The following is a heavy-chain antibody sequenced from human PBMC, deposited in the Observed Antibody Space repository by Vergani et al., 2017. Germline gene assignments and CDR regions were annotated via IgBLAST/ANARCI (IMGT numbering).Heavy chain of an antibody. CDR1: GFTFSSYW. CDR2: IKQDGSEK. CDR3: ARVDGVSEVAVADYFDD. V-gene: IGHV3-7*01. D-gene: IGHD6-19*01. J-gene: IGHJ4*02. Sequence: EVQLVESGGGLVQPGGSLRLSCAASGFTFSSYWMSWVRQAPGKGLEWVANIKQDGSEKYYVDSVKGRFTISRDNAKNSLYLQMNSLRAEDTAVYYCARVDGVSEVAVADYFDDWGQGTLVTVSS.